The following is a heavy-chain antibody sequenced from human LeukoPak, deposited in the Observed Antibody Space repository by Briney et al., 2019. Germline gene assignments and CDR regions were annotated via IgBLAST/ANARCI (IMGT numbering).Heavy chain of an antibody. V-gene: IGHV4-59*08. J-gene: IGHJ4*02. CDR2: IYYSGST. D-gene: IGHD3-22*01. CDR1: GGSISSYY. CDR3: ARILKYDSSGYYYYYFDY. Sequence: SETLSLTCTVSGGSISSYYWSWIRQPPGKGLEWIGYIYYSGSTNYNPSLKSRVTISVDTSKYQFSLKLSSVTAADTAVYYCARILKYDSSGYYYYYFDYWGQGTLVTLSS.